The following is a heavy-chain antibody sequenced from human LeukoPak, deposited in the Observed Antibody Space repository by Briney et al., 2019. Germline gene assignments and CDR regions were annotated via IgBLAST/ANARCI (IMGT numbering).Heavy chain of an antibody. D-gene: IGHD4-17*01. CDR2: IKEDGSER. J-gene: IGHJ4*02. CDR1: AFIFSGHW. Sequence: GGSLRLSCEGSAFIFSGHWMNWVRQTPGKGLEWVASIKEDGSERQYVDSVKGRFSISRDNTKGSLFLQLNSLRAEDTAVYYCARGSYGDYVQYYFDYWGQGTLVTVSS. CDR3: ARGSYGDYVQYYFDY. V-gene: IGHV3-7*01.